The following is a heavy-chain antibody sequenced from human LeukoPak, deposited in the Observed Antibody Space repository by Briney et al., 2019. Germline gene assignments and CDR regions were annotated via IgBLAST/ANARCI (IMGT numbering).Heavy chain of an antibody. D-gene: IGHD6-13*01. CDR1: GGSISSGGYS. CDR2: IYHSGST. CDR3: ATASIAAAGKRVGVYFDY. V-gene: IGHV4-30-2*01. J-gene: IGHJ4*02. Sequence: PSETLSLTCAVSGGSISSGGYSWSCIRQPPGKGLECIGYIYHSGSTYYNPSLKSRVTISVDRSKNQFSLKLSSVTAADTAVYYCATASIAAAGKRVGVYFDYWGQGTLVTVSS.